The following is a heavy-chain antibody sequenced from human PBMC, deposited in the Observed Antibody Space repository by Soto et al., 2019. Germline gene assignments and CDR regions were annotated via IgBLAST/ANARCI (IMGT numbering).Heavy chain of an antibody. J-gene: IGHJ4*02. CDR1: GGSISSYY. Sequence: SETVSLTCTVSGGSISSYYWRWIRQPAGKGLEGIGLIHTRGSTNYNPSLKIRVTMSVDTSKNQFSLKLSSVTAADTAVYYCASTTAMARGYFDYWGQGTLVTVSS. CDR3: ASTTAMARGYFDY. V-gene: IGHV4-4*07. CDR2: IHTRGST. D-gene: IGHD5-18*01.